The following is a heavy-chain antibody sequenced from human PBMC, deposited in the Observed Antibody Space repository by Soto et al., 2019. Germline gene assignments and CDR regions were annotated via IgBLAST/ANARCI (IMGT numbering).Heavy chain of an antibody. Sequence: SETLSLTCPVSGSSISSSTYYWAWIRQPPGKGLEWIGRIYYSGSAYYNPSLKSRVTISVDTSKNQFSLKLSSVTAADTAVYYCSGYCGSTACPTFSDYWGQGTLVTVPS. V-gene: IGHV4-39*01. CDR2: IYYSGSA. CDR1: GSSISSSTYY. D-gene: IGHD2-2*01. CDR3: SGYCGSTACPTFSDY. J-gene: IGHJ4*02.